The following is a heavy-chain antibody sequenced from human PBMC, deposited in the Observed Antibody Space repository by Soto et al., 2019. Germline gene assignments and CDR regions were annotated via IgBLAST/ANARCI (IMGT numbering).Heavy chain of an antibody. Sequence: PSETLSPTCIETCGSISTRLYFWGWIRQPPGRGLEWMANIYYSGSAYYNPSLKSRVSTSVDTSKNQFSLKLRSVTAADTAVYYCARHGSRAFDIWGQGTMVT. CDR1: CGSISTRLYF. CDR2: IYYSGSA. CDR3: ARHGSRAFDI. V-gene: IGHV4-39*01. J-gene: IGHJ3*02.